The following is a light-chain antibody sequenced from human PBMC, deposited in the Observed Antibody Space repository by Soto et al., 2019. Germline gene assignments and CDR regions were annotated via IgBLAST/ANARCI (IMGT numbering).Light chain of an antibody. V-gene: IGKV3-20*01. CDR2: GTS. J-gene: IGKJ1*01. Sequence: EIVLTQSPGILSLSPGARATLSCRASQTVAYTSLAWYQQRPGQAPRLLIYGTSTRDTGTPDRFIGSGSGTAFTLTISRLEPEDFAVYYCRQYVTTPRTFGQETNVE. CDR3: RQYVTTPRT. CDR1: QTVAYTS.